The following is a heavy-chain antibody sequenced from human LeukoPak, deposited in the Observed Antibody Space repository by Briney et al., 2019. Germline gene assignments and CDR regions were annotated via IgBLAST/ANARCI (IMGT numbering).Heavy chain of an antibody. J-gene: IGHJ3*02. CDR3: AGTSNYGGNSGDAFDI. D-gene: IGHD4-23*01. V-gene: IGHV4-59*05. CDR1: GGSISSYY. Sequence: SETLSLTCTVSGGSISSYYWSWIRQPPGKGLEWIGSIYYSGSTYYNPSLKSRVTISVDTSKNQFSLKLSSVTAADTAVYYCAGTSNYGGNSGDAFDIWGQGTMVTVSS. CDR2: IYYSGST.